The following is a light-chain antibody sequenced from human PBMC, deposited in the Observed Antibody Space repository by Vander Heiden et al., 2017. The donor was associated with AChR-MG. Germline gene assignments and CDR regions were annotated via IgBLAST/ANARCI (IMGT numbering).Light chain of an antibody. Sequence: EIVLTQSPGNLSLSPGEGASLSCRASQPLSNIYLAWYQQKPGQAPRLLISGASSRATGIPDRFSGSGSGTDFTLTISRLEPEDFAVYYCQQDSRSQTFGQGNKVEIK. CDR3: QQDSRSQT. J-gene: IGKJ1*01. CDR2: GAS. V-gene: IGKV3-20*01. CDR1: QPLSNIY.